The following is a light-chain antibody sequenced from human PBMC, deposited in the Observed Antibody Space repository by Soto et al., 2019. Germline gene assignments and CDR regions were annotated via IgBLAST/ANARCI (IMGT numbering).Light chain of an antibody. V-gene: IGKV3-11*01. Sequence: EIVLTQSPAILSLSPGERATLSCRASQSVTIKLAWYQQKPGQPPRLLFYDASSRATGTPARFSGSGSGTDFTLSISSLEPEDFAFYFCQHRASWPLTFGGGTKVDI. CDR2: DAS. CDR1: QSVTIK. CDR3: QHRASWPLT. J-gene: IGKJ4*01.